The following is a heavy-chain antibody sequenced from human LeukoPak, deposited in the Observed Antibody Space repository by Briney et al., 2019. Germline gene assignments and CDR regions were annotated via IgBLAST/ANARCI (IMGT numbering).Heavy chain of an antibody. J-gene: IGHJ5*02. V-gene: IGHV1-2*02. CDR1: GYTFTGYY. D-gene: IGHD1-26*01. CDR3: AREGPFVGATKTNWFDP. Sequence: ASVKVSCKASGYTFTGYYMHWVRQAPGQGLEWMGWINPNRGGTNYAQKFQGRVTMTRDTSISTAYMELSRLRSDDTAVYYCAREGPFVGATKTNWFDPWGQGTLVTVSS. CDR2: INPNRGGT.